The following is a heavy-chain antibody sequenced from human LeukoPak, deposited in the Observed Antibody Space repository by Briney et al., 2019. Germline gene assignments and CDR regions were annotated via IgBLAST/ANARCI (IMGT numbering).Heavy chain of an antibody. J-gene: IGHJ5*02. D-gene: IGHD5/OR15-5a*01. CDR1: GGSISSYY. CDR3: ARHVSAYSVYDH. CDR2: IFYSGST. V-gene: IGHV4-59*08. Sequence: SETLSLTCTVSGGSISSYYWSWVRQPPGKGLEWIGYIFYSGSTNYNPSLKSRVTISVDTSRNQFSLKLSSVTAADTAVYYCARHVSAYSVYDHWGQGSLVTVSS.